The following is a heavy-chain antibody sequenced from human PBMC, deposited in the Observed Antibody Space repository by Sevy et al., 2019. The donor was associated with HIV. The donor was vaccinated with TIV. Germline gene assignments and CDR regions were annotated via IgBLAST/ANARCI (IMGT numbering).Heavy chain of an antibody. J-gene: IGHJ4*02. V-gene: IGHV3-23*01. Sequence: GGSLRLSCAASGFTFSSYAMSWVRQAPGKGLEWVSTFSYGCGKINYADSVKGRFTISRDNSKYTLYLQMNSLRAEDTAVYYCAREGCSKPHDYWGQGTLVTVSS. CDR2: FSYGCGKI. CDR1: GFTFSSYA. D-gene: IGHD2-2*01. CDR3: AREGCSKPHDY.